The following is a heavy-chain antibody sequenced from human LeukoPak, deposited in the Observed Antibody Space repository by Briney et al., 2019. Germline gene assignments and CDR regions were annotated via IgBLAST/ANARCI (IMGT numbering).Heavy chain of an antibody. CDR1: GFTFSSYS. Sequence: PGGSLRLSCAASGFTFSSYSMSWVRRPPGRGREWVLAISGSTGRTYYADSVKGRFSRYRDNSKKPLYLQMNGLRAEDTAVYYCAKDKVAVANWFDTWGQGTLVTVSS. CDR2: ISGSTGRT. CDR3: AKDKVAVANWFDT. J-gene: IGHJ5*02. V-gene: IGHV3-23*01. D-gene: IGHD6-19*01.